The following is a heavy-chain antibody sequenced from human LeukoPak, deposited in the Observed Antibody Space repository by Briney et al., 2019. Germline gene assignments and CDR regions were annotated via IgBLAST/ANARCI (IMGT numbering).Heavy chain of an antibody. CDR1: GFTFSSYE. D-gene: IGHD3-22*01. CDR2: ISSSGSTI. V-gene: IGHV3-48*03. CDR3: ARGDGYYDSSGYLNWFDP. Sequence: GGSLRLSCAASGFTFSSYEMNWVRQAPGKGLEWVSYISSSGSTIYYADSVKGRFTISRDNAKNSLYLQMNSLRAEDTAVYYCARGDGYYDSSGYLNWFDPWGQGTLVTVSS. J-gene: IGHJ5*02.